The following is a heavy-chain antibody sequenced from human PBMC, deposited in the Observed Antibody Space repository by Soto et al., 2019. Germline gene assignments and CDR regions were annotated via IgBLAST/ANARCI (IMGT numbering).Heavy chain of an antibody. CDR2: IKQDGSEK. CDR3: AREGYSYDYYYYGMDV. V-gene: IGHV3-7*05. D-gene: IGHD5-18*01. J-gene: IGHJ6*02. Sequence: PGGSLRLSCAASGFTFSSYWMSWVRQAPGKGLEWVANIKQDGSEKYYVDSVKGRFTISRDNAKNSLYLQMNSLRAEDTAVCYCAREGYSYDYYYYGMDVWGQGTTVTVSS. CDR1: GFTFSSYW.